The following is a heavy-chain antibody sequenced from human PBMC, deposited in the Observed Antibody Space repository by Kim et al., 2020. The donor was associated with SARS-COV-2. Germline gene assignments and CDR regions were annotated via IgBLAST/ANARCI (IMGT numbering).Heavy chain of an antibody. V-gene: IGHV7-4-1*02. CDR1: GYTFTSYA. CDR3: ARGGSLRNNADNYYYYGMDV. Sequence: ASVKVSCKASGYTFTSYAMNWVRQAPGQGLEWMGWINTNTGNPTYAQGFTGRFVFSLDTSVSTAYLQISSLKAEDTAVYYCARGGSLRNNADNYYYYGMDVWGQGTTVTVSS. J-gene: IGHJ6*02. CDR2: INTNTGNP. D-gene: IGHD1-1*01.